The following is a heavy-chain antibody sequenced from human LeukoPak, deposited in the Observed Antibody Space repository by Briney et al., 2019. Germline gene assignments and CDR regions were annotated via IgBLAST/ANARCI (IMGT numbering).Heavy chain of an antibody. CDR2: INPNSGGT. CDR3: ARGFRYAMVRGVISY. V-gene: IGHV1-2*02. D-gene: IGHD3-10*01. CDR1: GYTFTSYY. J-gene: IGHJ4*02. Sequence: ASVKVSCKASGYTFTSYYMHWVRQAPGQGLEWMGWINPNSGGTNYAQKFQGRVTMTRDTSISTAYMELSRLRSDDTAVYYCARGFRYAMVRGVISYWGQGTLVTVSS.